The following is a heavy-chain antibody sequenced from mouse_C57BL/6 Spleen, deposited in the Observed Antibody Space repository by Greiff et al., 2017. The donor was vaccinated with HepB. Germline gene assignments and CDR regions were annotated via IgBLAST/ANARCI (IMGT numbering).Heavy chain of an antibody. CDR2: ISSGSSTI. J-gene: IGHJ1*03. D-gene: IGHD1-1*01. CDR3: ARPYYYGSSYLYFDV. Sequence: EVKVEESGGGLVKPGGSLKLSCAASGFTFSDYGMHWVRQAPEKGLEWVAYISSGSSTIYYADTVKGRFTISRDNAKNTLFLQMTSLRSEDTAMYYCARPYYYGSSYLYFDVWGTGTTVTVSS. CDR1: GFTFSDYG. V-gene: IGHV5-17*01.